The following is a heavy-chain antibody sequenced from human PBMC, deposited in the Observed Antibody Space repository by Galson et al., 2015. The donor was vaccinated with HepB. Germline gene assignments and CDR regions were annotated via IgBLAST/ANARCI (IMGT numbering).Heavy chain of an antibody. J-gene: IGHJ2*01. Sequence: SLRLSCAASGFGFTAYYMSWVRQAPGKGLEWVTHINQGGSEKYYVDSVRGRFIISRDNAQDSLYLQMNSLRDEDTAVYYCATVGAYWYFDLWGRSTLVTVSS. CDR1: GFGFTAYY. V-gene: IGHV3-7*03. CDR2: INQGGSEK. CDR3: ATVGAYWYFDL. D-gene: IGHD1-26*01.